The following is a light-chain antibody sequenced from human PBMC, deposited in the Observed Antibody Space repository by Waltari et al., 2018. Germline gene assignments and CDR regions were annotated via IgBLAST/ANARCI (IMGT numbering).Light chain of an antibody. CDR3: QQGNSYPRT. V-gene: IGKV1-13*02. CDR2: YAN. J-gene: IGKJ1*01. Sequence: IQMSQSPSSMSASVGDRVTITCRASQGISSYLNWYQQKPGKAPKLLIYYANSLASGVPSRFSGSGSGTEFTLTISSLQPEDFATYYCQQGNSYPRTFGQGTKVEIK. CDR1: QGISSY.